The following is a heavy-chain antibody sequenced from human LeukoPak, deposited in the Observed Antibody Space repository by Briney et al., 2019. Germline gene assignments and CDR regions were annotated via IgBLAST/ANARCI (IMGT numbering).Heavy chain of an antibody. Sequence: GGSLRLSCAASGFTFSSYSMNWVRQAPGKGLEWVSYISSSSSTIYYADSVKGRFTISRDNAKNSLYLQMNSLRAEDTAVYYCAGAATIKWELGDDAFDIWGQGTMVTVSS. V-gene: IGHV3-48*04. CDR2: ISSSSSTI. CDR3: AGAATIKWELGDDAFDI. CDR1: GFTFSSYS. J-gene: IGHJ3*02. D-gene: IGHD1-26*01.